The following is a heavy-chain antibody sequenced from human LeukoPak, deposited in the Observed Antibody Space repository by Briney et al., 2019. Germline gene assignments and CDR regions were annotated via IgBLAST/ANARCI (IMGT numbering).Heavy chain of an antibody. V-gene: IGHV3-53*01. Sequence: GGSLRLSCVASGFTVSSNYMNWVRQAPGKGLEWVSVLYSGGSTKYAESVKGRFTISRDKSENTVYLQMNSLRVEDTAMYFCARDPPRGFGNAFDIWGQGTMVTVSP. CDR2: LYSGGST. D-gene: IGHD2-15*01. CDR3: ARDPPRGFGNAFDI. J-gene: IGHJ3*02. CDR1: GFTVSSNY.